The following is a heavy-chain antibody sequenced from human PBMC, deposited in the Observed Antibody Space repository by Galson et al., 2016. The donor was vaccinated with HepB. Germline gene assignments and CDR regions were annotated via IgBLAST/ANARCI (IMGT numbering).Heavy chain of an antibody. J-gene: IGHJ4*02. CDR2: IYYSGST. CDR3: ASRYGDYGGPLDS. D-gene: IGHD4-17*01. CDR1: GGSIINGNYY. Sequence: TLSLTCTVSGGSIINGNYYWSWIRQHPGKGLEWIGYIYYSGSTYYNPSLKSRVTISVDTSKNTFTLKLSSVTAADTAVYYCASRYGDYGGPLDSWGQGTLVTVSS. V-gene: IGHV4-31*02.